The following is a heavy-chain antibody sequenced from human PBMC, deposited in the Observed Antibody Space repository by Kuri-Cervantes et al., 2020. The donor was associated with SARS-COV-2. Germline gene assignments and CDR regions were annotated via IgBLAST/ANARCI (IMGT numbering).Heavy chain of an antibody. V-gene: IGHV1-46*01. CDR3: ARDSGELLGWALGGY. Sequence: ASVKVSCKASGYTFTSYYMHWVRQAPGQGLEWMGIINPSGGSTSYAQKFQGRVTMTRDTSTSTVYMELSSLRSEDTAVYYCARDSGELLGWALGGYWGQGTLVTVSS. J-gene: IGHJ4*02. CDR1: GYTFTSYY. CDR2: INPSGGST. D-gene: IGHD1-26*01.